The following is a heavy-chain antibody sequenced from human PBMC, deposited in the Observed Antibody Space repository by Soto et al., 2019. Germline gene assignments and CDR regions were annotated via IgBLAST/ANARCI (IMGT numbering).Heavy chain of an antibody. Sequence: PSETLSLTCTVSGGSISSYYWSWIRQPPGKGLEWIGYIYYSGSTNYNPSLKSRVTISVDTSKNQFSLKLSSVTAADTAVYYCASRYYDSSGPFDYWGQGTLVTVSS. CDR2: IYYSGST. J-gene: IGHJ4*02. CDR3: ASRYYDSSGPFDY. V-gene: IGHV4-59*01. D-gene: IGHD3-22*01. CDR1: GGSISSYY.